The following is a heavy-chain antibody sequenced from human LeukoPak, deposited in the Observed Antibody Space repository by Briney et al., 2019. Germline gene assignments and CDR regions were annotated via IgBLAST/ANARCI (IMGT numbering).Heavy chain of an antibody. D-gene: IGHD4-17*01. CDR1: GYSISSSNY. CDR3: ARVRGDYDAFDI. V-gene: IGHV4-61*01. Sequence: SDTLSLTCAVSGYSISSSNYWSWIRQPPGKGLEWIGYIYYSGSTNYNPSLKSRVTISVDTSKNQFSLKLSSVTAADTAVYYCARVRGDYDAFDIWGQGTMVTVSS. J-gene: IGHJ3*02. CDR2: IYYSGST.